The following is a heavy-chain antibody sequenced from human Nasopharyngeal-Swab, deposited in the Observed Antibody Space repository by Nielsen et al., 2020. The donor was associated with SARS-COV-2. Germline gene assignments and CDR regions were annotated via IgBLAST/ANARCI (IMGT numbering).Heavy chain of an antibody. CDR2: ISYDGSNK. D-gene: IGHD3-10*01. CDR1: GFTFSSYG. CDR3: ARAPRFGELFTDYYYYGMDV. Sequence: GGSLRLSCAASGFTFSSYGIHWVRQAPGKGLEWVAVISYDGSNKYYGESVKGRFTISRDNSKNTLYLQMNSLRAEDTAVYYCARAPRFGELFTDYYYYGMDVWGQGTTVTVSS. V-gene: IGHV3-30*03. J-gene: IGHJ6*02.